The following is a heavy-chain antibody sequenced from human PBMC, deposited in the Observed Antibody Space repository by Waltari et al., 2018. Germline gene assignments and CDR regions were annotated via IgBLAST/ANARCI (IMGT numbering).Heavy chain of an antibody. D-gene: IGHD3-10*01. CDR1: GISSHDYA. Sequence: EVQLEESGGHLVQPGGSLRLSCIDSGISSHDYAMHWVRQAPGKGLEWVSGIYWDGVRKDYADSVRGRFTVSRDHSKNSLFLQMNSLRLEDTAFYYCTKDVSPGGADYWGQGTLVTVSS. J-gene: IGHJ4*02. V-gene: IGHV3-9*02. CDR2: IYWDGVRK. CDR3: TKDVSPGGADY.